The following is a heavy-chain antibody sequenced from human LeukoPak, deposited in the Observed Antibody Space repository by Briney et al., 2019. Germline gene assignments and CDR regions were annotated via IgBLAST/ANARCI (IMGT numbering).Heavy chain of an antibody. CDR2: IYPGDSDT. D-gene: IGHD3-9*01. Sequence: GESLKISCKGSGYSFTSYWIGWVRQMPGKGLEWLGIIYPGDSDTRYSPSFQGQVTISADKSISTAYLQWSSLKASDTAMYYCARQSYDILTGSRTDYFDYWGQGTLVTVSS. CDR1: GYSFTSYW. CDR3: ARQSYDILTGSRTDYFDY. J-gene: IGHJ4*02. V-gene: IGHV5-51*01.